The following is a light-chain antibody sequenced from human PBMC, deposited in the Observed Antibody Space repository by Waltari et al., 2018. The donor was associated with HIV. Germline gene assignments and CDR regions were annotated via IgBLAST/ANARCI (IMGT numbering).Light chain of an antibody. CDR2: DAS. CDR1: PSVSSY. Sequence: EIVLTQSPATLSLSPGERATLSCRASPSVSSYLAWYQQQPGQAPRLLIYDASKRATGIPARFSGSGSGTDFALTINSLEPEDFAVYYCQQRSNWPPAFGGGTKVEIK. V-gene: IGKV3-11*01. J-gene: IGKJ4*01. CDR3: QQRSNWPPA.